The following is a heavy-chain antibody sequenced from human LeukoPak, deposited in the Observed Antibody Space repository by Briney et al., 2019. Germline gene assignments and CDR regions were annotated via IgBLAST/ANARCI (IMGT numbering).Heavy chain of an antibody. CDR3: ARPIDVVPAAVSFVGGWFDP. J-gene: IGHJ5*02. D-gene: IGHD2-2*01. CDR2: ISAYNGNT. Sequence: GASVKVSCKASGYTFTSYGISWVRQAPGQGLEWMGWISAYNGNTNYAQKLQGRVTMTTDTSTSTAYMELRSLRSDDTAVYYCARPIDVVPAAVSFVGGWFDPWGQGTLVTVSS. V-gene: IGHV1-18*01. CDR1: GYTFTSYG.